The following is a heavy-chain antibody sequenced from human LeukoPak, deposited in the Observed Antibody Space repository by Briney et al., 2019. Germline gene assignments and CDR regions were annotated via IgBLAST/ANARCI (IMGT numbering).Heavy chain of an antibody. CDR2: IRYDGSNK. Sequence: GGSLRLSCAASGFTFSSYGMHWVRQAPGKGLEWVAFIRYDGSNKYYADSVKGRFTISRDNSKNTLYLQMNSLRAEDTAVYYCAKDPLGYCSGGSCYIFDYWGQGTLVTVSS. J-gene: IGHJ4*02. CDR1: GFTFSSYG. CDR3: AKDPLGYCSGGSCYIFDY. D-gene: IGHD2-15*01. V-gene: IGHV3-30*02.